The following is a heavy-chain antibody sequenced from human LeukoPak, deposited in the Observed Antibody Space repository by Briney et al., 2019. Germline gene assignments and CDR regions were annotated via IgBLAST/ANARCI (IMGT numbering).Heavy chain of an antibody. D-gene: IGHD2-2*03. CDR2: ISDDGSNK. CDR3: ARVDDLDAFDI. V-gene: IGHV3-30*04. CDR1: GFTFSSYA. Sequence: GRSLRLSCAASGFTFSSYAMHWVRQAPGKGLEWVAVISDDGSNKYYADSMKGRFTISRDNSKNTLYLQMNSLRAEDTAVYYCARVDDLDAFDIWGQGTMVIASS. J-gene: IGHJ3*02.